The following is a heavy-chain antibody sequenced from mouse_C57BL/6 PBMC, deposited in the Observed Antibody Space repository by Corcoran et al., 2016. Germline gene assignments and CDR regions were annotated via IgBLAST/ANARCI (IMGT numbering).Heavy chain of an antibody. CDR1: GYTFTTYG. D-gene: IGHD1-1*01. J-gene: IGHJ3*01. V-gene: IGHV9-3*01. CDR2: INTYSGVP. Sequence: QIQLVQSGPELKKPGETVKISCKASGYTFTTYGMSWVKQAPGKGLKWMGWINTYSGVPTYADDFKGRFAFSLEPSASTAYLQLNNLKNEDTATYFCAKDDCSSGAWCAYWGQGTLVTASA. CDR3: AKDDCSSGAWCAY.